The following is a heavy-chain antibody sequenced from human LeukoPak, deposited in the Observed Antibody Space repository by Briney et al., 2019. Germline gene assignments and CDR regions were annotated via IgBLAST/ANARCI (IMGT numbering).Heavy chain of an antibody. J-gene: IGHJ4*02. Sequence: ASVKVTCKASGFTFASSAMQWVRQARGQRLEWIGWIVVGSGNTNYAQKFQERVTITRDMSTSTAYMELSSLRSEDTAVYYCAADLSSSGPPDYWGQGTLVTVSS. CDR2: IVVGSGNT. CDR3: AADLSSSGPPDY. CDR1: GFTFASSA. D-gene: IGHD6-19*01. V-gene: IGHV1-58*02.